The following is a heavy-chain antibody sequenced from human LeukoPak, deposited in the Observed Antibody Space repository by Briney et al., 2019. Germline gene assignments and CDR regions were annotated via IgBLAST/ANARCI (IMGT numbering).Heavy chain of an antibody. J-gene: IGHJ4*02. CDR1: GFTFSSYA. CDR3: AATGSGYCRNAWDY. V-gene: IGHV3-23*01. CDR2: ISGSGGST. D-gene: IGHD3-3*01. Sequence: HPGGSLRLSCAASGFTFSSYAMSWVRQAPGNGLEWVSAISGSGGSTYYADSVKGRFTISRDNSKNTLYLQMNSLRAEDTAVYYCAATGSGYCRNAWDYWGQGTLVTVSS.